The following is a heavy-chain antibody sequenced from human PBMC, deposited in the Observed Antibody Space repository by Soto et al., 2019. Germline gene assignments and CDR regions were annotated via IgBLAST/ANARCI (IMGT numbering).Heavy chain of an antibody. CDR1: GLTFNRYW. D-gene: IGHD2-15*01. CDR2: INTDGSNT. J-gene: IGHJ5*02. Sequence: GGSLRLSCAASGLTFNRYWMHWVRHAQGKGLVWVSHINTDGSNTNYADSVKGRFTISRDNAKSTLFLQMNSLRDEDTAVYYCASEFCSGGNCYTYYFDPWGQGIPVTVSS. CDR3: ASEFCSGGNCYTYYFDP. V-gene: IGHV3-74*01.